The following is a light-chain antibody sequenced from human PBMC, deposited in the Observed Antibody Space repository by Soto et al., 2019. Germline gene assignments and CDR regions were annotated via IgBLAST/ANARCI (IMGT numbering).Light chain of an antibody. V-gene: IGKV1-5*01. CDR2: DAS. J-gene: IGKJ1*01. CDR1: QSISIW. Sequence: DIQMTQSPSTLSASLGDGVTITCRASQSISIWLAWYQQKPGKAPKLLIYDASSLESGVPSRFSGSGSGTEFTLTISSLQPDDFATYYCQQYNSYSRTFGQGTKVDI. CDR3: QQYNSYSRT.